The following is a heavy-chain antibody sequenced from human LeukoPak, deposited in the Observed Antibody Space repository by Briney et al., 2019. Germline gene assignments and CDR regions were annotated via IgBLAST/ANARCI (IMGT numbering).Heavy chain of an antibody. J-gene: IGHJ4*02. CDR1: GGSISSSSYY. CDR3: ARDNPYSGSWYGFFRYFDY. D-gene: IGHD6-13*01. V-gene: IGHV4-39*07. CDR2: IYYSGST. Sequence: SETLSLTCTVSGGSISSSSYYWGWIRQPPGKGLEWIGSIYYSGSTYYNPSLKSRVTISVDTSKNQFSLKLSSVTAADTAVYYCARDNPYSGSWYGFFRYFDYWGQGTLVTVSS.